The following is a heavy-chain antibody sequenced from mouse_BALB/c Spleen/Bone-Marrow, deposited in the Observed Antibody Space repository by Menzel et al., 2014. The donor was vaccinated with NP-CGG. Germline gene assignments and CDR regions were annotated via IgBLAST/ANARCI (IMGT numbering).Heavy chain of an antibody. Sequence: QVQLQQSGAELVKPGASVKLSCKASGYTFTSYYMYWVKQRPGQGLEWVGEINPSNGGTNFNEKFKSKATLTVDKSSSTAYMQLSSLTSEDSAVYYCTRGFAYWGQGTLVTVSA. CDR1: GYTFTSYY. CDR3: TRGFAY. CDR2: INPSNGGT. J-gene: IGHJ3*01. V-gene: IGHV1S81*02.